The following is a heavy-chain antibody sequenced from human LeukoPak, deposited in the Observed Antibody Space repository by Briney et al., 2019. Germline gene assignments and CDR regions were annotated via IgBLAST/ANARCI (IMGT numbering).Heavy chain of an antibody. CDR3: ARFRDGLDP. CDR2: INPTGGST. Sequence: ASVKVSCKASGYTFPSYFMHWVRQAPGQGLEWMGIINPTGGSTTYAQKFQGRVTMTRDTSTSTVYMELSSLRSDDTAVYYCARFRDGLDPWGQGTLVAVSS. J-gene: IGHJ5*02. CDR1: GYTFPSYF. V-gene: IGHV1-46*01.